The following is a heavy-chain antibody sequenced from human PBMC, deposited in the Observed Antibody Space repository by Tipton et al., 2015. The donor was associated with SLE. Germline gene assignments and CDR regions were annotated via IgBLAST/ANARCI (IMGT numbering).Heavy chain of an antibody. CDR2: IKQRGSEE. J-gene: IGHJ4*02. CDR3: ASSAIAAAGRFDY. CDR1: GFTFSLYW. D-gene: IGHD6-13*01. Sequence: SLRLSCAASGFTFSLYWMSWLRQAPGKGLEWVASIKQRGSEEYYVDSVKGRFTISRDNAKNSLYLQMNSLRAEDTAVYYCASSAIAAAGRFDYWGQGTLVTVSS. V-gene: IGHV3-7*01.